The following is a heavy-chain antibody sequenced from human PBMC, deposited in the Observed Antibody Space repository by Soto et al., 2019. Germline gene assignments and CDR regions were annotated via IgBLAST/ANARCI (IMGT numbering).Heavy chain of an antibody. Sequence: QVHLVQSGAEMKKPGSSVRVSCEASGGTFSTSGFGWVRQAPGQGLEWMGGIIPIFGASNYAPKFQGRIIIRADESRSASLWEFSSVKSDDPATYYFAGDTRSAWAPDALDVWGRGTLIIVSS. CDR1: GGTFSTSG. V-gene: IGHV1-69*01. CDR3: AGDTRSAWAPDALDV. J-gene: IGHJ3*01. CDR2: IIPIFGAS. D-gene: IGHD2-15*01.